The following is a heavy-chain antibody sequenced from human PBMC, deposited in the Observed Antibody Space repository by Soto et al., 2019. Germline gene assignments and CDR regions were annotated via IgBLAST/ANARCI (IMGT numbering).Heavy chain of an antibody. D-gene: IGHD1-26*01. V-gene: IGHV1-46*01. J-gene: IGHJ3*02. CDR3: ARDLHRGWELLLYAKDAFDI. Sequence: ASVKVSCKASGYTFTSYYMNWVRQAPGQGLEWLGIINPSGGYTTYAQRFLGRVTMTRDTSTSTVYMELSSLRSEDTAVYYCARDLHRGWELLLYAKDAFDIWGQGTMVTV. CDR1: GYTFTSYY. CDR2: INPSGGYT.